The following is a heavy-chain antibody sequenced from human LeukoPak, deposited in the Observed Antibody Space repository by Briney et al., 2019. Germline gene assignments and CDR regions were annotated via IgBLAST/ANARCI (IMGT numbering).Heavy chain of an antibody. CDR3: ARVPIVGATRFDY. Sequence: PGGSLRLSCAASGFTFSSYAMHWVRQAPGKGLEWVAVISYDGSNKYYADSVKGRFTISRDNSKNTLYLQMNSLRAEDTAVYYCARVPIVGATRFDYWGQGTLVTVSS. D-gene: IGHD1-26*01. V-gene: IGHV3-30-3*01. J-gene: IGHJ4*02. CDR2: ISYDGSNK. CDR1: GFTFSSYA.